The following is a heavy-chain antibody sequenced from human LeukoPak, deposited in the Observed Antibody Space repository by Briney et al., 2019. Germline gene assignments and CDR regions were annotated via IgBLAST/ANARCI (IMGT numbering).Heavy chain of an antibody. D-gene: IGHD5-18*01. CDR2: IYYSGST. V-gene: IGHV4-39*01. CDR1: GGSISSSSYY. J-gene: IGHJ4*02. Sequence: KASETLSLTCTVSGGSISSSSYYWGWIRQPPGKGLEWIGSIYYSGSTYYNPSLKSRVTISVDTSKNQSSLKLSSVTAADTAVYYCACRTAMVFDYWGQGTLVTVSS. CDR3: ACRTAMVFDY.